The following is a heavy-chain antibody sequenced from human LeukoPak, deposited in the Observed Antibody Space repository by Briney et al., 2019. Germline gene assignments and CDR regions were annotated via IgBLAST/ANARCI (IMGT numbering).Heavy chain of an antibody. D-gene: IGHD3-3*01. CDR3: ARGRQARDITIFGVLTTSDY. Sequence: ASVKVSCKASGYTFTNYDINWVRQATGQGLEWMGWMNPNSGNTGYAQKFQGRVTMTRNTSISTAYMELSSLRSEDTAVYYCARGRQARDITIFGVLTTSDYWGQGTLVTVSS. CDR2: MNPNSGNT. CDR1: GYTFTNYD. V-gene: IGHV1-8*01. J-gene: IGHJ4*02.